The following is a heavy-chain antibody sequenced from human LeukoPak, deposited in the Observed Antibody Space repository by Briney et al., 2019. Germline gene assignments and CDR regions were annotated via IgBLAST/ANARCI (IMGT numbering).Heavy chain of an antibody. J-gene: IGHJ6*02. Sequence: SVKVSCKASGGTFSSYAISWVRQAPGQGLEWMGRIIPILGIANYAQKFQGRVTITADKSTSTAYMELSSLRSEDTAVYYCASFSAAAGVYYYGMDVWGQGTTVTVSS. CDR3: ASFSAAAGVYYYGMDV. CDR2: IIPILGIA. D-gene: IGHD6-13*01. CDR1: GGTFSSYA. V-gene: IGHV1-69*10.